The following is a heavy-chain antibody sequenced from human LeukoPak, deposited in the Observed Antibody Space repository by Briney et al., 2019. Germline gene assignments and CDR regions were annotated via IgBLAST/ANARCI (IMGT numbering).Heavy chain of an antibody. D-gene: IGHD3-10*01. CDR3: AGVGVWFGETYDAFDI. CDR1: GFTFSSYW. V-gene: IGHV3-7*01. Sequence: GGSLRLSCAASGFTFSSYWMSWVRQAPGKGLEWVANIKQDGSEKYYVDSLKGRFTISRDNAKNSLYLQMNSLRAEDTAVYYCAGVGVWFGETYDAFDIWGQGTMVTVSS. J-gene: IGHJ3*02. CDR2: IKQDGSEK.